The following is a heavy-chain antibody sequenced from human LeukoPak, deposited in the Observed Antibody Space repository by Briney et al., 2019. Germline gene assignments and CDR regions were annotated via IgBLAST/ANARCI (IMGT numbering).Heavy chain of an antibody. J-gene: IGHJ4*02. CDR1: GYTFTSYG. Sequence: ASVKVSCKASGYTFTSYGISWVRQAPGQGLEWMGWISAYNGNTNYAQKLQGRVTMTTDTSTSTAYMELRSLTSDDTAVYYCVRDRKGSGWYNYWGQGTLVTISS. CDR2: ISAYNGNT. D-gene: IGHD6-19*01. CDR3: VRDRKGSGWYNY. V-gene: IGHV1-18*01.